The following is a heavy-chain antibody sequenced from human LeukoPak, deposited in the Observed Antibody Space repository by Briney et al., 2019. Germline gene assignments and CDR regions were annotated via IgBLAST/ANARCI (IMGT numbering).Heavy chain of an antibody. CDR1: GFTFSSYS. Sequence: GESLRPSCAASGFTFSSYSMNWVRQAPGKGLEWVSSISSSSSYIYYADSVKGRFTISRDNAKNSLYLQMNSLRAEDTAVYYCARVFAHPMVRGDTGDDIWGQGTMVTVSS. CDR2: ISSSSSYI. V-gene: IGHV3-21*01. D-gene: IGHD3-10*01. CDR3: ARVFAHPMVRGDTGDDI. J-gene: IGHJ3*02.